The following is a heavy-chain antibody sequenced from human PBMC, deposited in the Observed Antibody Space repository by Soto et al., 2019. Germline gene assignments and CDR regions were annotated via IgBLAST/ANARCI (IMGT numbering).Heavy chain of an antibody. CDR2: FDPEDGET. V-gene: IGHV1-24*01. J-gene: IGHJ6*03. CDR3: ATGMGHYYGSGIYYYYYMDV. CDR1: GYTLTELS. Sequence: GASVKVSCKVSGYTLTELSMHWVRQAPGKGLEWMGGFDPEDGETIYAQKFQGRVTMTEDTSTDTAYMELSSLRSEDTAVYYCATGMGHYYGSGIYYYYYMDVWGKGTTVTVSS. D-gene: IGHD3-10*01.